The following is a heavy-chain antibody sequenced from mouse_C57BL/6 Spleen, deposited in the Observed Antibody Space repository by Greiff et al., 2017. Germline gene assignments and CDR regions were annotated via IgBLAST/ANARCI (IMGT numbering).Heavy chain of an antibody. D-gene: IGHD1-1*01. J-gene: IGHJ2*01. Sequence: VQLQQPGAELVRPGSSVKLSCKASGYTFTSYWMDWVKQRPGQGLEWIGNIYPSDSETPYNQKFKDKATLTVYTSSSTAYMQLSSLTSEDSAVYYCARGSTLDYWGQGTTLTVSS. V-gene: IGHV1-61*01. CDR3: ARGSTLDY. CDR2: IYPSDSET. CDR1: GYTFTSYW.